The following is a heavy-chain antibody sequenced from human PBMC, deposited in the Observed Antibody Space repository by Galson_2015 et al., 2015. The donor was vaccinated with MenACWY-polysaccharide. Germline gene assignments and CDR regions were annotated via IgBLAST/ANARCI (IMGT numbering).Heavy chain of an antibody. J-gene: IGHJ5*02. CDR2: IYYSGST. Sequence: ETLSLTCTVSGGSISSYYWSWIRQPPGEGLEWIGYIYYSGSTNYNPSLKSRVTISVDTSKNQFSLKLSSVTAADTAVYYCAREFMYCSSTSCYNTGRFDPWGQGTLVTVSS. CDR3: AREFMYCSSTSCYNTGRFDP. CDR1: GGSISSYY. V-gene: IGHV4-59*01. D-gene: IGHD2-2*02.